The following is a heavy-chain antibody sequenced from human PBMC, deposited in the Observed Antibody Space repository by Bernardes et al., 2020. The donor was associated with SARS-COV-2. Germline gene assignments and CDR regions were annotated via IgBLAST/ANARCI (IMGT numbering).Heavy chain of an antibody. CDR2: FDPEDGET. CDR1: GYTLTELS. Sequence: ASVKVSCKVSGYTLTELSMHWVRQAPGKGLEWMGGFDPEDGETIYAQKFQGRVTMTEDTSTDTAYMELSSLRSEDTAVYYCATSFYGGIGSIFKSYYYGMDVWGQGTTVTVSS. CDR3: ATSFYGGIGSIFKSYYYGMDV. V-gene: IGHV1-24*01. D-gene: IGHD2-8*02. J-gene: IGHJ6*02.